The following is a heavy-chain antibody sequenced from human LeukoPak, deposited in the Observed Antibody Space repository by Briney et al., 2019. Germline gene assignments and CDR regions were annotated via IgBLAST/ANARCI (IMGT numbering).Heavy chain of an antibody. CDR1: GFTFSRYW. V-gene: IGHV3-7*03. CDR2: IKQVGSEK. CDR3: ARWGDYDILTGYYDSDY. J-gene: IGHJ4*01. D-gene: IGHD3-9*01. Sequence: PGGSLRLSCAASGFTFSRYWMTWVRQAPGKGLEWVANIKQVGSEKYYVDSVKGRFTISRDNAKNSMYLQMNTLRVEDTAVYYCARWGDYDILTGYYDSDYWGHGTLVTVSS.